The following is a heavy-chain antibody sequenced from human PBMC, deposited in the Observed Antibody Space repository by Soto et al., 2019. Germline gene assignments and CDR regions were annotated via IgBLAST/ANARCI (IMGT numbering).Heavy chain of an antibody. J-gene: IGHJ4*02. CDR3: VRDSHGDY. CDR1: GFIFSNYW. V-gene: IGHV3-74*01. Sequence: EVQLVESGGGLVQPGGSLRLSCAGSGFIFSNYWMHWVRKAPGKRLEWVSRIDHDGPTDYAASVRGRFTISRDNAENTLYLQMNSLRPEDTAVYYCVRDSHGDYWGQGTLVTVSS. CDR2: IDHDGPT.